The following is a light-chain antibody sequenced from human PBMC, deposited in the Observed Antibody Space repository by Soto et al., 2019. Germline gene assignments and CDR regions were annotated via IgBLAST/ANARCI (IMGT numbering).Light chain of an antibody. CDR1: QSISSY. V-gene: IGKV1-39*01. Sequence: DIQMTQSPLTLSASIGDRVTITCRASQSISSYFNWYQQKPGTAPKLLIYVASSLRSGVPSRFSGSGSGTEFTLTISSLQPEDFATYYCQQTYSTLWTFGQGTKVDIK. CDR3: QQTYSTLWT. J-gene: IGKJ1*01. CDR2: VAS.